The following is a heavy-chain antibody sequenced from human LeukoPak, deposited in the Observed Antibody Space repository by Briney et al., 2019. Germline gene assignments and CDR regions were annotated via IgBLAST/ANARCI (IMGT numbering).Heavy chain of an antibody. D-gene: IGHD3-10*01. CDR2: IYYSGST. V-gene: IGHV4-59*08. J-gene: IGHJ4*02. CDR3: ASITMVRGVPFDY. Sequence: ASETLSLTCTVSGGSISSYNWSWIRQPPGKGLEWIGYIYYSGSTNYNPSLKSRVTISVDTSKNQFSLKLSSVTAADTAVYYCASITMVRGVPFDYWGQGTLVTVSS. CDR1: GGSISSYN.